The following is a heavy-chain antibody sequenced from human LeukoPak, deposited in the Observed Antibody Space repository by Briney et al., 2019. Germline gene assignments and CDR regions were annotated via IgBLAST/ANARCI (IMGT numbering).Heavy chain of an antibody. V-gene: IGHV3-30*04. CDR3: AKDAGTGDVAFDI. J-gene: IGHJ3*02. CDR1: GFTFSSYA. Sequence: GSLRLSCAASGFTFSSYAMHWVRQAPGKGLEWVAVISYDGSNKYYADSVKGRFTISRDNSKNTLYLQMNSLRAEDTAVYYCAKDAGTGDVAFDIWGQGTMVTVSS. CDR2: ISYDGSNK. D-gene: IGHD7-27*01.